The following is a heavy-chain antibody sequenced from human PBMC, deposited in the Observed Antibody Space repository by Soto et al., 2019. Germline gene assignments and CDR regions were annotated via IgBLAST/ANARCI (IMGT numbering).Heavy chain of an antibody. CDR2: IDASGENT. J-gene: IGHJ4*02. Sequence: PGGSLRLSCAASGFTFSNYAMNWVRQAPGKGLEWVSGIDASGENTYYADSVKGRFTISRDNSKNTLYLQINSLRGEDTAVYYCAKSWYSGSYCRDYFDYWGQGTLVTVSS. D-gene: IGHD1-26*01. V-gene: IGHV3-23*01. CDR3: AKSWYSGSYCRDYFDY. CDR1: GFTFSNYA.